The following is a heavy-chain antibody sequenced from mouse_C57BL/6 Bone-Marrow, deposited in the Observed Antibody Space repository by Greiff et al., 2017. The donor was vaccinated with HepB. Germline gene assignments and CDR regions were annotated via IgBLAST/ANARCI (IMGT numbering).Heavy chain of an antibody. V-gene: IGHV3-6*01. Sequence: EVQLQQSGPGLVKPSQSLSLTCSVTGYSITSGYYWNWIRQFPGNKLEWMGYISYDGSNNYNPSLKNRISITRDTSKNQFFLKLNSVTTEDTATYYGARDRYYGSSPWFAYWGQGTLVTVSA. CDR2: ISYDGSN. CDR3: ARDRYYGSSPWFAY. J-gene: IGHJ3*01. D-gene: IGHD1-1*01. CDR1: GYSITSGYY.